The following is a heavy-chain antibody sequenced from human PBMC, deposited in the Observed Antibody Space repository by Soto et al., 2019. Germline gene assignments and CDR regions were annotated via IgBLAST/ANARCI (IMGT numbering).Heavy chain of an antibody. J-gene: IGHJ6*02. V-gene: IGHV1-69*06. CDR2: IIPIFGTA. Sequence: IIPIFGTANYAQKFQGRVTITADKSTSTAYMELSSLRSEDTAVYYCARDGALRHLYYYYGMDVCGQGTTVTVSS. D-gene: IGHD3-3*01. CDR3: ARDGALRHLYYYYGMDV.